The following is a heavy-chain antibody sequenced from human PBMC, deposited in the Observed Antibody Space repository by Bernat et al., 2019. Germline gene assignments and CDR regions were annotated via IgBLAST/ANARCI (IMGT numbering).Heavy chain of an antibody. CDR1: GYTFTSYY. Sequence: QVQLVQSGAEVKKPGASVKVSCKASGYTFTSYYMHWVRQAPGQGLEWMGIINPSGGGTNYAQKFQGWVTMTRDTSISTAYMELSRLRSDDTAVYYCARESGGYDPFSNYFDYWGQGTLVTVSS. V-gene: IGHV1-2*04. J-gene: IGHJ4*02. CDR3: ARESGGYDPFSNYFDY. D-gene: IGHD5-12*01. CDR2: INPSGGGT.